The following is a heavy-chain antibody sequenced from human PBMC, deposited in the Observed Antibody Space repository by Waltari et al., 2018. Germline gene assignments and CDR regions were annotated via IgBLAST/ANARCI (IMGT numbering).Heavy chain of an antibody. CDR1: GFSFFIYR. CDR2: IKEDGSEK. J-gene: IGHJ4*02. D-gene: IGHD6-19*01. V-gene: IGHV3-7*01. Sequence: EVQLVESGGGLVQPGDSLRLSCASSGFSFFIYRRIWVGQAPGKGLEWVANIKEDGSEKNYVDSVKGRFTISRDNAKNTLYLQLSSLRAEDTAVYYCVRDAGLISGRTLDYWGRGTLVTVS. CDR3: VRDAGLISGRTLDY.